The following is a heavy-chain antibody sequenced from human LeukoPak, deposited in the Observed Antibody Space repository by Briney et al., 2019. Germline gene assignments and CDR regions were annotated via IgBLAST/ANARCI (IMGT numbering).Heavy chain of an antibody. D-gene: IGHD5-12*01. Sequence: SETLSLTCTVSGGSISSHYRSWIRQPPGKGLEWIGYIYYSGSTNYNPSLKSRVTISVDTSKNQFSLKLSSVTAADTAVYYCAGAVDIVATILTRDWFDPWGQGTLVTVSS. CDR1: GGSISSHY. J-gene: IGHJ5*02. CDR2: IYYSGST. V-gene: IGHV4-59*11. CDR3: AGAVDIVATILTRDWFDP.